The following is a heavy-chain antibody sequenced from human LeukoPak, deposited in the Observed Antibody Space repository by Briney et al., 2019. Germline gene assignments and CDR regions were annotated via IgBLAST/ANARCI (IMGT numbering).Heavy chain of an antibody. CDR3: ARGTDHYGSGSYGY. J-gene: IGHJ4*02. Sequence: PSETLSLTCTVSGDSLSSGSYYWTWIRQHPGKGLEWIGYIYKSGTTYYNPSLKSRVIISIDTSKNQFSLQLTSLNAADTAVYYCARGTDHYGSGSYGYWGQGILVTVSS. V-gene: IGHV4-31*03. CDR2: IYKSGTT. D-gene: IGHD3-10*01. CDR1: GDSLSSGSYY.